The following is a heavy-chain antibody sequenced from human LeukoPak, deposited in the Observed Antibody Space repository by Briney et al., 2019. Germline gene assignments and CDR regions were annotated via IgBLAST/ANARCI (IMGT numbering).Heavy chain of an antibody. D-gene: IGHD3-3*01. J-gene: IGHJ4*02. CDR3: ARRQDFWSANYHPDFDC. CDR1: GFTFSSYA. V-gene: IGHV3-23*01. CDR2: ISGSGGST. Sequence: PGGSLRLSCAASGFTFSSYAMSWVRQAPGKGLEWVSAISGSGGSTYYADSVKGRFTISRDNSKNTLYLQMSSLRAEDTAVYYCARRQDFWSANYHPDFDCWGQGALVAVSS.